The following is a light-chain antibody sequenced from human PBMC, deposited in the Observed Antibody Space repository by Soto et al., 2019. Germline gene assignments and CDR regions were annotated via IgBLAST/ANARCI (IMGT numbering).Light chain of an antibody. CDR3: LQTYNLPRT. CDR2: GAS. CDR1: LTIGDS. J-gene: IGKJ1*01. V-gene: IGKV1-39*01. Sequence: DIQMTQSPSSLSASVGDRVTISGRASLTIGDSVSWFQQKAGKPPTLLIYGASALQSGVPARFSGSGSGTDFTLTISNMQREDFATYYCLQTYNLPRTFGQGTKV.